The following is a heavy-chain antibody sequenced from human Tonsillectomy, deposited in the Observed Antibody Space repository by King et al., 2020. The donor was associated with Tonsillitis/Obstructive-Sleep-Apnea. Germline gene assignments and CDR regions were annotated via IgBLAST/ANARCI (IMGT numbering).Heavy chain of an antibody. V-gene: IGHV1-3*01. CDR2: INAGNGNT. D-gene: IGHD2-2*02. Sequence: LVQSGAEVKKPGASVKVSCKASGYTFTSYAMHWVRQAPGQRLEWMGWINAGNGNTKYSQKFQGRVTITRDTSASTAYMELSSLRSEDTAVYYCARDGIVVVPAAINYFDYWGQGTLVTVSS. J-gene: IGHJ4*02. CDR1: GYTFTSYA. CDR3: ARDGIVVVPAAINYFDY.